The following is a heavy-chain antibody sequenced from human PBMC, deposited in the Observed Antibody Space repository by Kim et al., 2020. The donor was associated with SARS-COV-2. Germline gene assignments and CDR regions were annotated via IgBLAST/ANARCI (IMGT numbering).Heavy chain of an antibody. CDR2: ISYDGSNK. CDR1: GFTFSSYG. Sequence: GGSLRLSCAASGFTFSSYGMHWVRQAPGKGLEWVAVISYDGSNKYYADSVKGRFTISRDNSKNTLYLQMNSLRAEDTAVYYCAKLCSGGSCYTEPFDYWGQGTLVTVSS. J-gene: IGHJ4*02. D-gene: IGHD2-15*01. V-gene: IGHV3-30*18. CDR3: AKLCSGGSCYTEPFDY.